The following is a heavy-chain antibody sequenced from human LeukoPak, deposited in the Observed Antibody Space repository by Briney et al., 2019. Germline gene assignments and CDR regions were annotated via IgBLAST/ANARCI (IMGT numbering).Heavy chain of an antibody. CDR3: ARQNYDIRAYRYYGVDV. V-gene: IGHV4-59*08. D-gene: IGHD3-22*01. J-gene: IGHJ6*02. CDR1: GGSISTFY. CDR2: IFYTGST. Sequence: SETLSLTCPVSGGSISTFYWSWLRQSPGKGLEWIGYIFYTGSTDYNPSLKSRVTISVDTSKNQFSLKLSSVTAADTAVYHCARQNYDIRAYRYYGVDVWGQGTTVTVSS.